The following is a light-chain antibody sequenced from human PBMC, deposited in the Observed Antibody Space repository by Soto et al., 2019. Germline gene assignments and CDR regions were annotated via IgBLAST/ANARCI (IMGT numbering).Light chain of an antibody. J-gene: IGKJ1*01. Sequence: EIVLTQSPGTLSVSPGERATLSCRGSQSVSSKLAWYQQKPGQAPRLLFYGASTGATGIPARFSGSGSETEFTLSISSLQSEDFAVYYCQQYNNWPGTFGQGTKVDIK. V-gene: IGKV3-15*01. CDR1: QSVSSK. CDR3: QQYNNWPGT. CDR2: GAS.